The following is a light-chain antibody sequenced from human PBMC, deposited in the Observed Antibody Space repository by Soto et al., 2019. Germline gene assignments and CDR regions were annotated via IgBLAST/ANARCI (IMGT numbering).Light chain of an antibody. J-gene: IGLJ1*01. V-gene: IGLV2-8*01. CDR2: EVS. CDR3: SSYAGSDVFV. CDR1: SSDVGAYNY. Sequence: QSVLTQPHSASGSPGQSVAISCTGTSSDVGAYNYVAWYQQHPGKVPKLMIYEVSKRPSGVPDRFSGSKSGNTASLTVSGLQADDEADYYCSSYAGSDVFVFGTGTKVTVL.